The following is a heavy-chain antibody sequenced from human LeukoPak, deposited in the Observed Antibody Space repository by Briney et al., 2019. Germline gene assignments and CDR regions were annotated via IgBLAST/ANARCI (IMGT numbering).Heavy chain of an antibody. J-gene: IGHJ4*02. CDR1: GYNFAGHW. CDR2: IYPDDSDT. CDR3: AARTLSSSWYD. Sequence: GESLKISCKGSGYNFAGHWIGWVRQMPGKGLEWMGIIYPDDSDTRYSPSFQGQVIISADKSISTAYLHWSSLKASDTAMYYCAARTLSSSWYDWGQGTLVTVSS. D-gene: IGHD6-13*01. V-gene: IGHV5-51*01.